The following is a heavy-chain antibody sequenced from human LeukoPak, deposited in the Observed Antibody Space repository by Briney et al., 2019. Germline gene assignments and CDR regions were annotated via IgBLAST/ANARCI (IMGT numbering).Heavy chain of an antibody. CDR1: GITLSNYG. D-gene: IGHD3-10*01. CDR3: AKRGIVIRAVIIVGFHKEAYYFDY. CDR2: IRDSGGST. Sequence: GGSLRLSWAVAGITLSNYGMRWVRQAAREWRGWVAGIRDSGGSTNYADSVKGRFTISRDNPKNTLYLQMNSLRAEDTAVYFCAKRGIVIRAVIIVGFHKEAYYFDYWGQGALVTVSS. V-gene: IGHV3-23*01. J-gene: IGHJ4*02.